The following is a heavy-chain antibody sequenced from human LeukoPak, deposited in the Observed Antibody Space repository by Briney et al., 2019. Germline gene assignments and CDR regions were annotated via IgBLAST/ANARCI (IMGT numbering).Heavy chain of an antibody. CDR3: TTDIQGY. D-gene: IGHD2-21*01. Sequence: GGSLRLSCAASGFTFNDASMSWVRQAPGKGLEWVGRIKSKSDGGTTDYAAPVKGRFTISRDDSINTLYLQINSLKTEDTAVYYRTTDIQGYWGQGTLVTVSS. CDR1: GFTFNDAS. J-gene: IGHJ4*02. V-gene: IGHV3-15*01. CDR2: IKSKSDGGTT.